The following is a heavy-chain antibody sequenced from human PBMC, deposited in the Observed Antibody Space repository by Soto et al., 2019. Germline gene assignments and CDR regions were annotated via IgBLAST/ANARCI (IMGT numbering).Heavy chain of an antibody. Sequence: QVQLQQWGAGLLKPSETLSLTCAVYGGSFSGYYWSWIRQPPGKGLEWIGEINHSGSTNYNPSLKSRVTISVDTSKNQFSLKLSSVTAADTAVYYCARISGQTLVVPAASNWFDPWGQGTLVTVSS. V-gene: IGHV4-34*01. D-gene: IGHD2-2*01. CDR3: ARISGQTLVVPAASNWFDP. J-gene: IGHJ5*02. CDR2: INHSGST. CDR1: GGSFSGYY.